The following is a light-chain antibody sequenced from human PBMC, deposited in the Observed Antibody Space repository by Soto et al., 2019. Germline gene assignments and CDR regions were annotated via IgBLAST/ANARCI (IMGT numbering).Light chain of an antibody. CDR3: QQYNAYPWT. J-gene: IGKJ1*01. V-gene: IGKV1-9*01. Sequence: DIQLTQSPSFLSASVGDRVTITCRASQGISSYLAWYQQKPGKAPNLLIHTASTLQSGVPSRFSGSGSGTEFTLTISSLQPEDFATYYCQQYNAYPWTFGQGTKVEIK. CDR1: QGISSY. CDR2: TAS.